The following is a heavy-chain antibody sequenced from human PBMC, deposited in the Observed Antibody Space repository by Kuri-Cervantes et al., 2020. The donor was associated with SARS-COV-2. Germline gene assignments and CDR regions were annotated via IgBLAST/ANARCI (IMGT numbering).Heavy chain of an antibody. CDR3: ARRTRNWFDP. CDR2: IYYNGST. V-gene: IGHV4-59*08. D-gene: IGHD3-3*01. Sequence: GSLRLSCAVYGGSFSGYYWSWIRQPPGQGLEWIGYIYYNGSTNYNPSLKSRVTISVDRSKNQFSLKVRSVTAADTAVNFCARRTRNWFDPWGQGTPVTVSS. CDR1: GGSFSGYY. J-gene: IGHJ5*02.